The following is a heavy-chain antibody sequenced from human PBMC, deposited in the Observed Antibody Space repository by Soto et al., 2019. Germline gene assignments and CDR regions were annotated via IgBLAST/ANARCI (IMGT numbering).Heavy chain of an antibody. J-gene: IGHJ4*02. CDR2: INPNSGGT. V-gene: IGHV1-2*02. Sequence: ASVKVSCKASGYTFTGYYMHWVRQAPGQGLEWMGWINPNSGGTNYAQKFQGRVTMTRDTSISTAYMELSRLRSDDTAVYYCASVPTPGGHATPPALYYFDYWGQGTLVTVSS. CDR1: GYTFTGYY. CDR3: ASVPTPGGHATPPALYYFDY. D-gene: IGHD2-8*02.